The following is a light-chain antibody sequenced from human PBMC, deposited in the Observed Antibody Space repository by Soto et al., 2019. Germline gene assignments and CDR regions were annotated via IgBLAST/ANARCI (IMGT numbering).Light chain of an antibody. V-gene: IGKV4-1*01. Sequence: DIVMTQSPDSLAVSLGERATINCKSSQSVLYSSSNKDYLAWYQQKPGQPPKLLIYWASTRESGVPDRFSGSASGTDFPPTISSLQAEDVAVYYCQQYYSPPLTFGGGTKVDIK. CDR1: QSVLYSSSNKDY. CDR2: WAS. CDR3: QQYYSPPLT. J-gene: IGKJ4*01.